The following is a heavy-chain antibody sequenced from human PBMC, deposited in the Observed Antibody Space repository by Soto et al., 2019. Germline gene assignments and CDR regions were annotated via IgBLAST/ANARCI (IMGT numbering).Heavy chain of an antibody. CDR2: INHNGST. D-gene: IGHD3-10*01. J-gene: IGHJ6*02. CDR1: GGSFSGYY. V-gene: IGHV4-34*01. Sequence: SETLSLTCAVYGGSFSGYYWSWIRQPPGKGLEWIGEINHNGSTNYNPSLKSRVTISVDTSKNQFSLKLSSVTAADTAVYYCARGAYYYGSGSYWPDYYYYYGMDVWGQGTTVTVSS. CDR3: ARGAYYYGSGSYWPDYYYYYGMDV.